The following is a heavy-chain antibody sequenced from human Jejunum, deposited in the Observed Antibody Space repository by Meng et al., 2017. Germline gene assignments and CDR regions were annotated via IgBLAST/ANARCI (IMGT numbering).Heavy chain of an antibody. Sequence: GESLKISCAASGFTFSSAWMSWVRQAPGKGLEWVGHIKSKTSGGTTDYAAPVKDRLTISRDDSKTTVYLQMNSLKTEDAAVYYCTDGRLLWGQGTMVTVSS. D-gene: IGHD4-17*01. CDR3: TDGRLL. V-gene: IGHV3-15*01. CDR1: GFTFSSAW. J-gene: IGHJ3*01. CDR2: IKSKTSGGTT.